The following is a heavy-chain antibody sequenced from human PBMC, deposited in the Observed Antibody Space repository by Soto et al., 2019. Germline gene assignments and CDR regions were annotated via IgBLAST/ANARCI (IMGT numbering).Heavy chain of an antibody. CDR2: IKSKVDGGTI. CDR3: NTGGYFLDY. J-gene: IGHJ4*02. Sequence: GGSLRLSCAGSGFTFSNAWMNWVRQAPGKGLEWVGRIKSKVDGGTIGYVAPVKGRFIISRYDSKSTVSLQMNSLNSEETAMYYCNTGGYFLDYWGQGTLVTVSS. V-gene: IGHV3-15*07. CDR1: GFTFSNAW. D-gene: IGHD3-22*01.